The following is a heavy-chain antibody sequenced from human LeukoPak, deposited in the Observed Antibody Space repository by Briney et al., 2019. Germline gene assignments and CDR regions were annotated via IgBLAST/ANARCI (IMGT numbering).Heavy chain of an antibody. D-gene: IGHD5-12*01. J-gene: IGHJ4*02. CDR2: INHSGST. V-gene: IGHV4-34*01. CDR1: GGSFSGYY. Sequence: SETLSLTCAVYGGSFSGYYWSWIRQPPGKGLEWIGEINHSGSTNYNPSLKSRVTISVDTSKNQFSLKLSSVTAADTAVYYCARGRGYGRNFDYWGRGTLVTVSS. CDR3: ARGRGYGRNFDY.